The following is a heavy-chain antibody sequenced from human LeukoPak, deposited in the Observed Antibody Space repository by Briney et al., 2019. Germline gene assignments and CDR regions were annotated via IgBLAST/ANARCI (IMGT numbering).Heavy chain of an antibody. V-gene: IGHV1-18*01. J-gene: IGHJ4*02. CDR1: GYTFNSYA. CDR2: ISAYNGNT. CDR3: ARDYGRYFDWLYPDY. D-gene: IGHD3-9*01. Sequence: GASVKVSCKASGYTFNSYAMHWVRQAPGQRLEWMGWISAYNGNTNYAQKLQGRVTMTTDTSTSTAYMELRSLRSDDTAVYYCARDYGRYFDWLYPDYWGQGTLVTVSS.